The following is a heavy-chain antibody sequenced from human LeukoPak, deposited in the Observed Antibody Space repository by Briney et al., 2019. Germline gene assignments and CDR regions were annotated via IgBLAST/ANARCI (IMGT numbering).Heavy chain of an antibody. J-gene: IGHJ4*02. CDR2: ISAYNGNT. V-gene: IGHV1-18*04. Sequence: ASVKVSCKASGYTFTSYGISWVRQAPGQGLEWMGWISAYNGNTNYAQKLQGRVTMTTDTSTSTAYMELRSLRSDDTAVYYCARVDTGMVTNLFDYWGQGTLVTVSS. CDR3: ARVDTGMVTNLFDY. D-gene: IGHD5-18*01. CDR1: GYTFTSYG.